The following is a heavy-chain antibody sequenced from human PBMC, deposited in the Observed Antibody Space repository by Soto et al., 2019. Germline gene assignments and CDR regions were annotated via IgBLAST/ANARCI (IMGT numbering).Heavy chain of an antibody. D-gene: IGHD6-13*01. J-gene: IGHJ5*02. V-gene: IGHV4-59*08. Sequence: QVQLQESGPGLVKPSETLSLTCTVSGGSISSYYWSWIRQPPGKGLEWIGYIYYSGNTNYNPSLMSRDTITVDTSKNLFSLKLSSVTAADTAVYYCARHGGSIAAAGSNWFDPWGQGTLVTVSS. CDR1: GGSISSYY. CDR2: IYYSGNT. CDR3: ARHGGSIAAAGSNWFDP.